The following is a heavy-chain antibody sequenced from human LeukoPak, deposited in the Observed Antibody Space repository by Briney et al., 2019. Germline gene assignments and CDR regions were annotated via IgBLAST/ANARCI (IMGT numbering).Heavy chain of an antibody. CDR1: GGSFSGYY. CDR2: INHSGST. D-gene: IGHD2-15*01. V-gene: IGHV4-34*01. CDR3: AASRSRRTGRYCSGCSCYSGVYFDY. Sequence: SETLSLTCAVYGGSFSGYYWSWLRQPPGKGLEWIGEINHSGSTNYNPSLKSRVTISVDTSKNQFSLKLSSVTAADTAVYYCAASRSRRTGRYCSGCSCYSGVYFDYWGQGTLVTVSS. J-gene: IGHJ4*02.